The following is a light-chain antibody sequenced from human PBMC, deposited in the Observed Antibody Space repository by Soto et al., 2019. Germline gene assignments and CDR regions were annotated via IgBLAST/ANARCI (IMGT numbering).Light chain of an antibody. CDR1: QSISSSD. Sequence: EIVLAPSPGTLCLSPGGRATLCCGASQSISSSDLAWYQHRPGQAPRLLIYAASSRATGIPVRFSGSGSGTDFTLSISRLEPEDFAVYYCQHYGSSSWTFGQGTKVDIK. CDR2: AAS. CDR3: QHYGSSSWT. J-gene: IGKJ1*01. V-gene: IGKV3-20*01.